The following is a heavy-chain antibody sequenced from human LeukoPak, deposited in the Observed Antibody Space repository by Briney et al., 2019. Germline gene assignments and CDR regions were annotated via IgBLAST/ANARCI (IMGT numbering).Heavy chain of an antibody. CDR1: GSTFSSYG. CDR2: IRYDGSNK. D-gene: IGHD3-22*01. Sequence: GGSLRLSCAASGSTFSSYGMHWVRQAPGKGLEWVAFIRYDGSNKYYADSVKGRFTISRDNSKNTLYLQMNSLRAEDTAVYYCAKDRGEHYYDSSGPLDYWGQGTLVTVSS. CDR3: AKDRGEHYYDSSGPLDY. V-gene: IGHV3-30*02. J-gene: IGHJ4*02.